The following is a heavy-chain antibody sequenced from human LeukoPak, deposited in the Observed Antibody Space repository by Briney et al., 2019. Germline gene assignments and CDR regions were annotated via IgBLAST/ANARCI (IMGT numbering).Heavy chain of an antibody. D-gene: IGHD5-18*01. CDR3: TRRQVTTKGYYYGMDV. Sequence: GGSLRLSCAASGFTFSGSAMHWVRQASGKGLEWVGRIRSKANSYATAYAASVKGRFTISRDDSKNTAYLQINSLKTEDTAVYYRTRRQVTTKGYYYGMDVWGQGTTVTVSS. J-gene: IGHJ6*02. CDR1: GFTFSGSA. CDR2: IRSKANSYAT. V-gene: IGHV3-73*01.